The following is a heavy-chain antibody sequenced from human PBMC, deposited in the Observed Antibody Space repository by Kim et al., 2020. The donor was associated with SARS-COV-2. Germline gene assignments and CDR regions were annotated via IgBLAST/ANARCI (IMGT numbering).Heavy chain of an antibody. D-gene: IGHD1-26*01. Sequence: SSGSTIYYADSVKGRFTISRDNAKNSLYLQMNSLRAEDTAVYYCSDGRDYWGQGTLVTVSS. CDR3: SDGRDY. J-gene: IGHJ4*02. V-gene: IGHV3-11*01. CDR2: SSGSTI.